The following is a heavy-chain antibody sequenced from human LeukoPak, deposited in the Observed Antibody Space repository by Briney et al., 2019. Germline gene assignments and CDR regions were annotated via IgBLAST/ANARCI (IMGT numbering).Heavy chain of an antibody. CDR1: GGSISSCY. V-gene: IGHV4-4*07. CDR2: IYTSGST. CDR3: ARELIVLMGTFDY. D-gene: IGHD2-8*01. J-gene: IGHJ4*02. Sequence: SETLSLTCTVSGGSISSCYWSWIRQPAGKGLEWIGRIYTSGSTNYNPSLKSRVTMSVDTSKNQFSLKLSSVTAADTAVYYCARELIVLMGTFDYWGREPWSPSPQ.